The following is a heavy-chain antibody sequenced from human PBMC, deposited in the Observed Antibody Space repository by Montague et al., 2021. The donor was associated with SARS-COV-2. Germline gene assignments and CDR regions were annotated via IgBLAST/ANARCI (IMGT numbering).Heavy chain of an antibody. CDR1: GFTLSYYE. Sequence: SLRLSCAASGFTLSYYEMNWVRQAPGKGLEWVSIIYTGGSRTHYTDSVKGRFIISRDDSKNTLYLQMNGLRVEDTAIYYCSGNMYFYDSRGYQNIDYWGQGILVAVSS. D-gene: IGHD3-22*01. J-gene: IGHJ4*02. V-gene: IGHV3-23*03. CDR2: IYTGGSRT. CDR3: SGNMYFYDSRGYQNIDY.